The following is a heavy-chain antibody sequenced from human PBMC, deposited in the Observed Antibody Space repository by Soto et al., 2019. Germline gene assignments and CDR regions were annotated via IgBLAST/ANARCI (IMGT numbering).Heavy chain of an antibody. Sequence: EVQLLESGGGLVQPGGSLRLSCAASGFTFSSYDLSWVRQAPGKGLEWVSAITNNGGRTYYADSVKGRFTISRDNSKNTRYLKISSLIDVDTSVYYCANTALECSSARSCPDYWVQVTLVTVSS. CDR3: ANTALECSSARSCPDY. V-gene: IGHV3-23*01. D-gene: IGHD2-15*01. CDR1: GFTFSSYD. CDR2: ITNNGGRT. J-gene: IGHJ4*02.